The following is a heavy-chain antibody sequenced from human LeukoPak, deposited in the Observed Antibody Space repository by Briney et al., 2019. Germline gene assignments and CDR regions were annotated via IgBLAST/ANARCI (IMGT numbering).Heavy chain of an antibody. CDR3: AREGYQLPPGFDP. CDR2: ISSSSSTI. D-gene: IGHD2-2*01. Sequence: GGSLRLSCAASGFTFSSYSMNWVRQAPGKGLEWVSYISSSSSTIYYADSVKGRFTISRGNAKNSLYLQMNSLRAEDTAVYYCAREGYQLPPGFDPWGQGTLVTVSS. V-gene: IGHV3-48*01. CDR1: GFTFSSYS. J-gene: IGHJ5*02.